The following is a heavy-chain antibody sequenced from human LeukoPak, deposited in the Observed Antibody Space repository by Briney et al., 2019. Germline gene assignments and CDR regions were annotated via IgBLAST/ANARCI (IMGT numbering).Heavy chain of an antibody. CDR1: GFTFSGYW. CDR3: ARVGKNGWDFDH. Sequence: GGSLRLSCTASGFTFSGYWMTWVRQAPGKGLEWVANINEGASVKYYVDSVKGRFTISRDNTKNSLYLQMDSLRAEDTAVYYCARVGKNGWDFDHWGQGTLVTVSS. V-gene: IGHV3-7*01. J-gene: IGHJ4*02. CDR2: INEGASVK. D-gene: IGHD6-19*01.